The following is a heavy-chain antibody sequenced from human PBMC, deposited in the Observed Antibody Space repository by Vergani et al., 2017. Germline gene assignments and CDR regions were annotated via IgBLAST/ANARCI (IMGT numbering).Heavy chain of an antibody. D-gene: IGHD6-13*01. CDR3: VKDIAASGNYWYFDL. Sequence: EVQLLESGGGLVQPGGSLRLSCEASGFSFPGYAMSWVRQAPGKGLEWVSSVSGSSATPYYADSVQGRFIISRDNAKNSLYLQMNSLRAEDTALYYCVKDIAASGNYWYFDLWGRGTLVTVSS. CDR1: GFSFPGYA. V-gene: IGHV3-23*01. J-gene: IGHJ2*01. CDR2: VSGSSATP.